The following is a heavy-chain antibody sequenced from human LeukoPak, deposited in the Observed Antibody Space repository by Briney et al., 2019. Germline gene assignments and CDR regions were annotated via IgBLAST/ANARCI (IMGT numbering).Heavy chain of an antibody. CDR1: GFTFSSYA. Sequence: GRSLRLSCAASGFTFSSYAMFWVRQAPGKGLEWVAGISYDGGYKNYADSVRGRFTISRDNSKNTLFLEMDSLRADDTAVYYRARDIYGGHDYWGQGTLLTVSS. V-gene: IGHV3-30-3*01. D-gene: IGHD2-21*01. CDR2: ISYDGGYK. J-gene: IGHJ4*02. CDR3: ARDIYGGHDY.